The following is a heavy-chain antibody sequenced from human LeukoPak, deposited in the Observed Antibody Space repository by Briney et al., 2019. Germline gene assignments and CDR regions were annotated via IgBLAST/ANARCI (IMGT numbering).Heavy chain of an antibody. V-gene: IGHV3-30*03. J-gene: IGHJ6*02. Sequence: GRSLRLSCAASGFTFSSYGMHWVRQAPGKGLEWVAVISYDGSNKYYADSVKGRFTISRDNSKNTLYLQMNSLRAEDTAVYYCARVGDFWSGYRLYGMDVWGQGTTVTVSS. CDR3: ARVGDFWSGYRLYGMDV. D-gene: IGHD3-3*01. CDR1: GFTFSSYG. CDR2: ISYDGSNK.